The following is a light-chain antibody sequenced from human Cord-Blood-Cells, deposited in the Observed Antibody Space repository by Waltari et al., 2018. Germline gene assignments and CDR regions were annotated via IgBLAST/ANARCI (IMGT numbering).Light chain of an antibody. CDR2: EVS. Sequence: QSALTHPPSASRSPGQSATISCTGTSSDVGCYNYVSWYQQHPGNSPKLMIYEVSKRPAGAPDCFSGSKSGNTASLTVSGLQAEDGADYYCSSYAGSNNFVVFGGGTRLTVL. J-gene: IGLJ2*01. V-gene: IGLV2-8*01. CDR3: SSYAGSNNFVV. CDR1: SSDVGCYNY.